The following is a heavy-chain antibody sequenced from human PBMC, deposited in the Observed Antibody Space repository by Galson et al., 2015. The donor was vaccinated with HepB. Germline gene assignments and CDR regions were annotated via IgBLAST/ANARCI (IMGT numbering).Heavy chain of an antibody. Sequence: SLRLSCAASGFLFSTYTIHWVRQAPGKGLEWLAVISYDGSKIYYADSVKGRFTISRDSSKSTLYLQMNGLRDEDTAMYYCASPRVQFTLYYQPFDYWGQGALVIASS. CDR1: GFLFSTYT. CDR3: ASPRVQFTLYYQPFDY. D-gene: IGHD2-2*01. V-gene: IGHV3-30*04. CDR2: ISYDGSKI. J-gene: IGHJ4*02.